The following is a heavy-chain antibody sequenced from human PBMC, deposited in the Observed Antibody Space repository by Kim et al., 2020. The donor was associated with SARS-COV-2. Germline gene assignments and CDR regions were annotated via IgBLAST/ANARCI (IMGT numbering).Heavy chain of an antibody. D-gene: IGHD4-17*01. Sequence: SRVTISVDTSKNQFSLKLSSVTAADTAVYYCARRAGKTTVTKMPNNWFDPWGQGTLVTVSS. V-gene: IGHV4-39*01. CDR3: ARRAGKTTVTKMPNNWFDP. J-gene: IGHJ5*02.